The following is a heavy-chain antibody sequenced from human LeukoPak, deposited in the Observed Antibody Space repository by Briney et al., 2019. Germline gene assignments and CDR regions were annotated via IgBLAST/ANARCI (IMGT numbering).Heavy chain of an antibody. V-gene: IGHV1-8*03. J-gene: IGHJ3*02. Sequence: ASVKVSCKASGYTFTSYDINWVRQATGQGLEWMGWMNPNSGNTGYAQKFQGRVTITRNTSISTAYMELSSLRSEDTAVYYCATRIEGASLGAFNIWGQGTMVTVSS. CDR1: GYTFTSYD. CDR3: ATRIEGASLGAFNI. CDR2: MNPNSGNT. D-gene: IGHD2-15*01.